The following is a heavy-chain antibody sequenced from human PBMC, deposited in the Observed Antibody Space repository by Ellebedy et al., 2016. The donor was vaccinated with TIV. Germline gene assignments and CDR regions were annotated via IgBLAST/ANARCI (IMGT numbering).Heavy chain of an antibody. CDR2: IFDNEST. CDR1: GGSISGYY. CDR3: ATIRSGRIDC. J-gene: IGHJ4*02. D-gene: IGHD1-14*01. Sequence: MPSETLSLTCTVAGGSISGYYWSWVRQPPGKGLEGMGYIFDNESTNYNPSLRSRVTMSLDTSKNHFSLKLTSVTAADTAVYYCATIRSGRIDCWGQGTLVTVSS. V-gene: IGHV4-59*01.